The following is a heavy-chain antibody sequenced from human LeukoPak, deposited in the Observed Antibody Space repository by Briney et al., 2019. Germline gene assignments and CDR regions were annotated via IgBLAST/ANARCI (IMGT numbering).Heavy chain of an antibody. V-gene: IGHV3-23*01. CDR1: GFSLTNFA. D-gene: IGHD5-12*01. Sequence: QPGGSLRLSCAASGFSLTNFAMSWVRQAPGKGLEWVSLIIGSSGDTFYADSVKGRFTISRDNSKNRLYLQMNSLRAEDTALYYCAKGAYDYIETGYFDYWGQGTLVTVSS. CDR3: AKGAYDYIETGYFDY. J-gene: IGHJ4*02. CDR2: IIGSSGDT.